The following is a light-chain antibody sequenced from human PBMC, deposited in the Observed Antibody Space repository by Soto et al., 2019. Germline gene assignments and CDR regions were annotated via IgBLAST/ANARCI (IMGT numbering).Light chain of an antibody. CDR2: GAS. Sequence: EIVLTQSPGTLSLSPGERATLSCRASQSVSSSYLAWYQQKPGQAPRLLSYGASSMATGIPDRFSGSGSETDFTLTISRLEPEDFAVYYCQQYGSSPPITFGQGTRLEIK. V-gene: IGKV3-20*01. CDR1: QSVSSSY. J-gene: IGKJ5*01. CDR3: QQYGSSPPIT.